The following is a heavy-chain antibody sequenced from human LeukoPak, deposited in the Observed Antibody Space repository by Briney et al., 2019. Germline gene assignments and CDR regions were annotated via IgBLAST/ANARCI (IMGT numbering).Heavy chain of an antibody. J-gene: IGHJ3*02. V-gene: IGHV4-59*08. CDR1: DGSVSSYY. D-gene: IGHD5-24*01. Sequence: PSETLSLTCNASDGSVSSYYWSWIRQPPGKGLEWIGYIYSSGTTNYNPTLKSRVAISVDTSKNQFSLKLRSVTAGDTALYYCARHPPRESRGNAFDIWGQGTVVTVSS. CDR3: ARHPPRESRGNAFDI. CDR2: IYSSGTT.